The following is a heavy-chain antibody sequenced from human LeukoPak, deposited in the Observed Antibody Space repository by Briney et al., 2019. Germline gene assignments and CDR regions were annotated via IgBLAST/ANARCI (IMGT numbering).Heavy chain of an antibody. D-gene: IGHD2-15*01. Sequence: GGSLRLSCSASGFTFSSYWMSWVRQAPGKGLEWVANIKQDGGEKYYVDSVKGRFTISRDSSMNKLYLQMNSLRAEDTAVYYCAKDKGHCSGGSCYSFDYWGQGTLVTVSS. CDR3: AKDKGHCSGGSCYSFDY. V-gene: IGHV3-7*01. CDR1: GFTFSSYW. CDR2: IKQDGGEK. J-gene: IGHJ4*02.